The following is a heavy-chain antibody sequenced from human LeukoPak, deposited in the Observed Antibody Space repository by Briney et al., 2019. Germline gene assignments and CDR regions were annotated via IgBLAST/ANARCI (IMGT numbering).Heavy chain of an antibody. Sequence: GASVKVSCKASGYTFTSYDISWVRQATGQGLEWVGWMNPNSGNTGYAQKFQGRVTMTRNTSISTAYVELSSLRSEDTAVYYCARGGEYCSSTSCQNWFDPWGQGTLVTVSS. CDR3: ARGGEYCSSTSCQNWFDP. V-gene: IGHV1-8*01. CDR2: MNPNSGNT. CDR1: GYTFTSYD. J-gene: IGHJ5*02. D-gene: IGHD2-2*01.